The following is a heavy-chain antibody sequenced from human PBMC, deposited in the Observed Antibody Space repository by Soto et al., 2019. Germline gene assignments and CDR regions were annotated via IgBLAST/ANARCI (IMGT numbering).Heavy chain of an antibody. CDR3: ARVGSSSWPARLFDH. J-gene: IGHJ4*02. D-gene: IGHD6-13*01. CDR2: IYYSGNT. Sequence: QVQLQESGPGLVKPSQTLSLTCSVSGGSIGSGGYYWSWIRQHPGKGLEWIGNIYYSGNTYYNPSLKSRLVMSVDTSENQFSLKLTSVTAADTAFHYCARVGSSSWPARLFDHWGQGILVTVSS. V-gene: IGHV4-31*03. CDR1: GGSIGSGGYY.